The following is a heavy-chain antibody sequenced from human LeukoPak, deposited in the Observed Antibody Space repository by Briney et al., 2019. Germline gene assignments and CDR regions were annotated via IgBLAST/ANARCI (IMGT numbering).Heavy chain of an antibody. J-gene: IGHJ5*02. CDR2: MNPISGNT. CDR3: ARAMFYYDSSGYYAWFDP. D-gene: IGHD3-22*01. Sequence: GASVKVSCKASGYTFTTYDINWVRQAPGQGLEWMGWMNPISGNTGYTQKFQGGVTMSRDTSISTAYMELSSLRSEDTAVYYCARAMFYYDSSGYYAWFDPWGQGTLVTVSS. V-gene: IGHV1-8*01. CDR1: GYTFTTYD.